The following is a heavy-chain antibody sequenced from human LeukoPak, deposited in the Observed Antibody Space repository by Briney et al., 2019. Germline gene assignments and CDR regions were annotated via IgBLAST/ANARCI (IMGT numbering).Heavy chain of an antibody. CDR3: ARAGYYDSSGYYPNWFDP. Sequence: SETLSLTCTVSGGSISNGGYYWSWIRQHPGKGLEWIGYIYYSGSTYYNPSLKSRVTISLDTSKNQLSLKLSSVTAADTAVYYCARAGYYDSSGYYPNWFDPWGQGTLVTVSS. J-gene: IGHJ5*02. CDR1: GGSISNGGYY. CDR2: IYYSGST. V-gene: IGHV4-31*03. D-gene: IGHD3-22*01.